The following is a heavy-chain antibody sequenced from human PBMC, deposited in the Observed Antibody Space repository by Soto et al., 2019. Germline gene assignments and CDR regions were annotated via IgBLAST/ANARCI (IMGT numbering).Heavy chain of an antibody. CDR1: GFTFSSYS. V-gene: IGHV3-21*01. D-gene: IGHD5-12*01. CDR2: ISSSSSYI. J-gene: IGHJ3*02. Sequence: GGSLRLSCAASGFTFSSYSMNWVRQAPGKGLEWVSSISSSSSYIYYADSVKGRFTISRDNAKNSLYLQMNSLRAEDTAVYYCASWGWLRREAFDIWGQGTMVTVSS. CDR3: ASWGWLRREAFDI.